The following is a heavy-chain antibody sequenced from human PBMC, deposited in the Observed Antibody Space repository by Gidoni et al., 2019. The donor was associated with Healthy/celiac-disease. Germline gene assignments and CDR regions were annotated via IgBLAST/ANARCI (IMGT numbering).Heavy chain of an antibody. CDR1: GGSISSYY. J-gene: IGHJ3*02. V-gene: IGHV4-4*07. CDR3: AREGDDYGDYVQAFDI. D-gene: IGHD4-17*01. CDR2: IYTSGST. Sequence: QVQLQESGPGLVKPSETLSLTCTVSGGSISSYYWSWIRQPAGKGLEWIGRIYTSGSTNYNPSLKSRVTMSVDTSKNQFSLKLSSVTAADTAVYYCAREGDDYGDYVQAFDIWGQGTMVTVSS.